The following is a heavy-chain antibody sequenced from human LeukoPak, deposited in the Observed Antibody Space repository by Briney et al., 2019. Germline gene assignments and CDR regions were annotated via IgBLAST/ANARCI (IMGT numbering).Heavy chain of an antibody. CDR1: GFTFSGYG. CDR2: IWYDGNNE. J-gene: IGHJ4*02. D-gene: IGHD6-19*01. V-gene: IGHV3-33*01. CDR3: ARGIAVAGTYYIDY. Sequence: PGRSLRLSCAASGFTFSGYGIHWVRQAPGKGPEWVAVIWYDGNNEYYADSVKGRFTISRDNSKNTLYLQMNSLRVEDTAVYYCARGIAVAGTYYIDYWGQGTLVTVSS.